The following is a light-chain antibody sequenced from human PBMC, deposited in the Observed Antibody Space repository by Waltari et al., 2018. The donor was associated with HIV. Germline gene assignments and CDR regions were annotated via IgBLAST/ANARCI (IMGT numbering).Light chain of an antibody. Sequence: QSVLTQPPSASEIPGQRVNISCTGGNSNVGSNYVYWYQQVPGRAPKLLVYRDSQRQSGFPDRFTGSKSGTSASLAISGLRSEDEADYYCATWDDSLNGVLFGGGTKLTVL. CDR2: RDS. CDR3: ATWDDSLNGVL. CDR1: NSNVGSNY. J-gene: IGLJ2*01. V-gene: IGLV1-47*01.